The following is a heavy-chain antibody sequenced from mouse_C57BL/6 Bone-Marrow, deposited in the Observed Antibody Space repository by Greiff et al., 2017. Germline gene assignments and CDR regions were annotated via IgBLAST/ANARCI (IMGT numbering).Heavy chain of an antibody. CDR1: GFTITNTY. CDR3: ASSYDDDDY. D-gene: IGHD2-4*01. Sequence: VQLKQSVAELVRPGASVKLSCTASGFTITNTYMHWVKQRPEQGLEWIGRIDPANGSTNYTPKFQGKATLTADTSSNTAYMQLSSLTSEDTAIYYGASSYDDDDYSGQGTTLTVSS. CDR2: IDPANGST. V-gene: IGHV14-3*01. J-gene: IGHJ2*01.